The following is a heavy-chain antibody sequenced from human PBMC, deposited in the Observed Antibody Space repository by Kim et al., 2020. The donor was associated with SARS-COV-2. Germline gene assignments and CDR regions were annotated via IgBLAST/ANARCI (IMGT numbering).Heavy chain of an antibody. V-gene: IGHV4-39*01. J-gene: IGHJ4*02. CDR3: ARTGTRRQFDY. CDR2: IYYSGST. D-gene: IGHD1-7*01. Sequence: SETLSLTCTVSGGSISSSSYYWGWIRQPPGKGLEWIGSIYYSGSTYYNPSLKSRVTISVDTSKNQFSLKLSSVTAADTAVYYCARTGTRRQFDYWGQGTLVTVSS. CDR1: GGSISSSSYY.